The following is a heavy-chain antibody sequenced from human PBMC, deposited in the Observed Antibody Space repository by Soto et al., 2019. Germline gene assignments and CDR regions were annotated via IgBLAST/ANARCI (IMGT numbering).Heavy chain of an antibody. CDR2: ISYDGSYK. D-gene: IGHD5-12*01. J-gene: IGHJ4*02. CDR1: GFTFSRHG. Sequence: QVQLVDSGGGVVQPGRSLRLSCTASGFTFSRHGMHWVRQAPGKGLEWVAVISYDGSYKYYADSVKGRFTISRDSSKNTLFLQMNSLRAEDTAVYYCARDQGMATIDYWGQGTLVTVSS. CDR3: ARDQGMATIDY. V-gene: IGHV3-30*03.